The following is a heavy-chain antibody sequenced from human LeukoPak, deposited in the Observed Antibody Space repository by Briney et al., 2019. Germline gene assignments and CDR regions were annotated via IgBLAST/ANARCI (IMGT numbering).Heavy chain of an antibody. D-gene: IGHD4-17*01. CDR2: IYYSGST. V-gene: IGHV4-59*01. J-gene: IGHJ5*02. CDR3: ARYGMAPRAWFDP. Sequence: PSETLSLTCTVSGGSISSYYWSWIRQPPGKGLEWIGYIYYSGSTNYNPSLKSRVTISVDTSKNQFSLKLSSVTAADTAVYYCARYGMAPRAWFDPWGQGTRVTVPS. CDR1: GGSISSYY.